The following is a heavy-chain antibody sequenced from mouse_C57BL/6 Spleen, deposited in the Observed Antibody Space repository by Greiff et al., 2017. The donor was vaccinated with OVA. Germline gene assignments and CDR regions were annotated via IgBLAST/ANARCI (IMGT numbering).Heavy chain of an antibody. V-gene: IGHV1-15*01. D-gene: IGHD4-1*01. J-gene: IGHJ3*01. CDR2: IDPETGGT. Sequence: QVQLQQSGAELVRPGASVTLSCKASGYTFTDYEMHWVKQTPVHGLEWIGAIDPETGGTAYNQKFKGKAILTAAKSSSTAYMELRSLTSEDSAVYYCTRNWPWGQGTLVTVSA. CDR1: GYTFTDYE. CDR3: TRNWP.